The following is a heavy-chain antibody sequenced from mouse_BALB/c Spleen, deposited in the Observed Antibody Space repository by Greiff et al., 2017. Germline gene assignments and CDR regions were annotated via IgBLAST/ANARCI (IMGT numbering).Heavy chain of an antibody. V-gene: IGHV7-3*02. J-gene: IGHJ3*01. CDR1: GFTFTDYY. Sequence: EVKLVESGGGLVQPGGSLRLSCATSGFTFTDYYMSWVRQPPGKALEWLGFIRNKANGYTTEYSASVKGRFTISRDNSQSILYLQMNTLRAEDSATYYCARDKFYGSSVFAYWGQGTLVTVSA. CDR3: ARDKFYGSSVFAY. D-gene: IGHD1-1*01. CDR2: IRNKANGYTT.